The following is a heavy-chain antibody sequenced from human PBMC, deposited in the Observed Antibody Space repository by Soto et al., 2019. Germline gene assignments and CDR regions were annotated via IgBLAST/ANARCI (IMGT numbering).Heavy chain of an antibody. CDR3: ARGRVNYDILTGYSTYYFDY. D-gene: IGHD3-9*01. CDR2: IYHSGST. J-gene: IGHJ4*02. CDR1: GGSISSGGYS. Sequence: SETLSLTCAVSGGSISSGGYSWSWIRQPPGKGLEWIGYIYHSGSTYYNPSLKSRVTISVDRSKNQFSLKLSSVTAADTAVYYCARGRVNYDILTGYSTYYFDYWGQGTLVTSPQ. V-gene: IGHV4-30-2*01.